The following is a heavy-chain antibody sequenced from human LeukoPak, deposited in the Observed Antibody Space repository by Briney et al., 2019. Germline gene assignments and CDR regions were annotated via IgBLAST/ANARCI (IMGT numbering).Heavy chain of an antibody. CDR1: GFTFNTYA. J-gene: IGHJ5*02. Sequence: GGSLRLSCAASGFTFNTYAMNWVRQAPGKGLEWISYISSSSLAIYYSDSVKGRFTISRDNVENSLYLQMNTLRAEDTAVYYCARSGHYGAGSYYSPNGFDPWGQGTLVTVSS. V-gene: IGHV3-48*04. CDR3: ARSGHYGAGSYYSPNGFDP. CDR2: ISSSSLAI. D-gene: IGHD3-10*01.